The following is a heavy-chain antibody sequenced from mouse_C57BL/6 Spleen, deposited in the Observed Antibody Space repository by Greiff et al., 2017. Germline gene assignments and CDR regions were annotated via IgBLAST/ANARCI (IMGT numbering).Heavy chain of an antibody. V-gene: IGHV1-55*01. CDR1: GYTFTSYW. J-gene: IGHJ2*01. CDR3: ARGGKLFYCGSSPFDY. D-gene: IGHD1-1*01. Sequence: QVQLQQPGAELVKPGASVKMSCKASGYTFTSYWITWVKQRPGQGLEWIGDIYPGSGSTNYNEKFKSKATLTVDPSSSTAYMQLSSLTSEDSAVYFCARGGKLFYCGSSPFDYWGQGTTLTVSS. CDR2: IYPGSGST.